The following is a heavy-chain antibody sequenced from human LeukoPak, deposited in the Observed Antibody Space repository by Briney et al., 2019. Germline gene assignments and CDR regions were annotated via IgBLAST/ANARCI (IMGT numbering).Heavy chain of an antibody. V-gene: IGHV3-9*03. CDR3: AKGFYSSSSRNAFDF. D-gene: IGHD6-6*01. J-gene: IGHJ3*01. CDR1: GFTFTDYG. CDR2: ISWNSGSI. Sequence: GRSLRLSCAASGFTFTDYGMHWVRQAPGKGLEWVSGISWNSGSIVYADSVKGRFTISRDNARNSLYLQMNSLRAEDMALYYCAKGFYSSSSRNAFDFWGHGTMVTVSS.